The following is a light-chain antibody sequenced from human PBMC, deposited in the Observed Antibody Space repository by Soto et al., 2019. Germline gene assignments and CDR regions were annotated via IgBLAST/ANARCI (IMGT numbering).Light chain of an antibody. V-gene: IGKV4-1*01. CDR3: QQYFSTPPYT. CDR2: WAS. Sequence: DIVMTQSPDSLAVSLGERATINCKSSQNILYSSNNKNYLSWYQQKPGQPPKLLISWASTRESGVPDRFTGSGSGTDFTLTISTLQAGDVAVYYCQQYFSTPPYTFGQGTKLEIK. CDR1: QNILYSSNNKNY. J-gene: IGKJ2*01.